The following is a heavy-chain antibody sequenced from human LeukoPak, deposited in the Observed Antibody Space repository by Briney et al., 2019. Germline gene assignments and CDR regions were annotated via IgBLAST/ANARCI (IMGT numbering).Heavy chain of an antibody. J-gene: IGHJ4*02. V-gene: IGHV1-18*01. D-gene: IGHD3-10*01. CDR1: GYTFTSYG. Sequence: ASVKVSCKASGYTFTSYGISWVRQAPGQGLEWMGWISAYNGNTNYAQKLQGRVTMTTDTSTSTAYMELRSLRSDDTAVYYCARFGVDYYGSGSSPYYFDYWGQGTLVTVSS. CDR2: ISAYNGNT. CDR3: ARFGVDYYGSGSSPYYFDY.